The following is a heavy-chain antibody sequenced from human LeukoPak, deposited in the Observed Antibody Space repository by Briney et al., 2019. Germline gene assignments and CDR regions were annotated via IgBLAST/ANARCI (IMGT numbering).Heavy chain of an antibody. CDR2: FDTQEGET. CDR3: ATPPVWFGEFMSGNSILGYFQD. V-gene: IGHV1-24*01. J-gene: IGHJ1*01. Sequence: ASANVSCKISGHTLTELSIHWVRQAPGKGLEGMGGFDTQEGETIFAQNFQGRVTMTEDTSSDTAYMELSSLTSEDTAVYYCATPPVWFGEFMSGNSILGYFQDWGQGTLVTVSS. D-gene: IGHD3-10*01. CDR1: GHTLTELS.